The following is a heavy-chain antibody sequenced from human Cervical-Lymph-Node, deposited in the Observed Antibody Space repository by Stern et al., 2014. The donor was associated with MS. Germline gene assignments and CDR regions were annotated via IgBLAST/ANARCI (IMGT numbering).Heavy chain of an antibody. J-gene: IGHJ6*02. V-gene: IGHV5-51*03. Sequence: VQLVQSGAEVKKPGESLKISCKGSGYTFTNNWIAWVRQMPGKGLEWMGIIYPDDSDIRYSPSLQGQVTISADKSISTACLQWTSLKPADSAVYYCAKPPPRRKWDDPNYGMDVWGQGTTVTVSS. CDR1: GYTFTNNW. CDR2: IYPDDSDI. D-gene: IGHD1-1*01. CDR3: AKPPPRRKWDDPNYGMDV.